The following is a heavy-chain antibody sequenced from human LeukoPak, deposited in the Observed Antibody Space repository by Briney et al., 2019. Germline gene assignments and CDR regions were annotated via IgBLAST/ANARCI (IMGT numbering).Heavy chain of an antibody. CDR1: GFTFSSYA. CDR3: ARYALTYYYDSSGLDY. D-gene: IGHD3-22*01. CDR2: ISYDGSNK. Sequence: GGSLRLSCAASGFTFSSYAMHWVRQAPGKELEWVAVISYDGSNKYYADSVKGRFTISRDNSKDTLYLQLNSLRAEDTAVYYCARYALTYYYDSSGLDYWGQGTLVTVYS. J-gene: IGHJ4*02. V-gene: IGHV3-30-3*01.